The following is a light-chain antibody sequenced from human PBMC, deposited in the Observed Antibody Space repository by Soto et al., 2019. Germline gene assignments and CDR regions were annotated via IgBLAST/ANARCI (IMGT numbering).Light chain of an antibody. V-gene: IGKV1-5*03. CDR1: QSIGTS. J-gene: IGKJ1*01. CDR3: HQSDTYWT. CDR2: KAS. Sequence: DIQMTQSPSTLSASVGDRVTSTCRASQSIGTSLAWYQQKPGKAPKVLIYKASSLESGDASRFSSSGSGTEFAHTISRQQPDDDATDYCHQSDTYWTFGQGTKVEIK.